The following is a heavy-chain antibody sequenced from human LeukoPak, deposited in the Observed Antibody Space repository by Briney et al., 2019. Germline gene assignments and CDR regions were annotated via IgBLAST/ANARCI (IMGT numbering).Heavy chain of an antibody. Sequence: GASVKVSCKASGYTFTGYYMHWVRQAPGQGLEWMGWINPNSGGTNYAQKFQGRVTMTRDTSISTAYMELSSLRFEDTAVYYCARGKIAARRGSWFDPWGQGTLVTVSS. D-gene: IGHD6-6*01. CDR1: GYTFTGYY. CDR2: INPNSGGT. J-gene: IGHJ5*02. V-gene: IGHV1-2*02. CDR3: ARGKIAARRGSWFDP.